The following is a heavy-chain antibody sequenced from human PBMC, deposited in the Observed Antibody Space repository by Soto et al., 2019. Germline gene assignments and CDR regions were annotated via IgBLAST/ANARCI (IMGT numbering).Heavy chain of an antibody. J-gene: IGHJ4*02. CDR3: ARDRWELLNPFDY. V-gene: IGHV3-21*01. CDR1: GCTFSSYS. Sequence: GSLRPCCSASGCTFSSYSMNGVRQAPGKGLEWVSSISSSSSYIYYADSVKGRFTISRDNAKNSLYLQMNSLRAEDTAVYYRARDRWELLNPFDYWGQGTLVTVYS. D-gene: IGHD1-26*01. CDR2: ISSSSSYI.